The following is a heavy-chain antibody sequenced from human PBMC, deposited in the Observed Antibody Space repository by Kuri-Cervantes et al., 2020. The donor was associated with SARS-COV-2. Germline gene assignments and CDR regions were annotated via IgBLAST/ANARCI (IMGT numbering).Heavy chain of an antibody. D-gene: IGHD3-22*01. CDR1: GGPISSGGYY. V-gene: IGHV4-31*01. J-gene: IGHJ4*02. CDR2: IYYSGST. Sequence: SETLSLTCTVSGGPISSGGYYWSWIRQHPGKGLEWIGYIYYSGSTYYNPSLKSLVTISVDTSKNQFSLKLSSVTAADTAVYYCARGGRLGDYYDSSGYKYYFDYWGQGTLVTVSS. CDR3: ARGGRLGDYYDSSGYKYYFDY.